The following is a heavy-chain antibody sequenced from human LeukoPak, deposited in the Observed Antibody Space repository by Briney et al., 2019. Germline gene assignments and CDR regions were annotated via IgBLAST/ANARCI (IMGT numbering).Heavy chain of an antibody. J-gene: IGHJ4*02. CDR1: GGTFISYA. V-gene: IGHV1-69*05. D-gene: IGHD1-26*01. CDR3: ASIRRVGATSYFDY. CDR2: IIPIFGTA. Sequence: GSSVKVSCKASGGTFISYAISWVRQAPGQGLEWMGRIIPIFGTANYAQKFQGRVTITTDESTSTAYMELSSLRSEDTAVYYCASIRRVGATSYFDYWGQGTLVTVSS.